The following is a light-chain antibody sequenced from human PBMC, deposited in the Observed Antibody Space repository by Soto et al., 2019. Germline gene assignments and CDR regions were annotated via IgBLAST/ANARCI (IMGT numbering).Light chain of an antibody. Sequence: DIQLTQSPSSLSASVRDRVTITCQASQDISNHLNWYQQKPGKAPNLLIYDASDLETGVPSRFSGGGSGTFFSFTINSLQPEDIATYYCQKHDGVPLFGPGTKVEIK. CDR3: QKHDGVPL. V-gene: IGKV1-33*01. CDR2: DAS. J-gene: IGKJ3*01. CDR1: QDISNH.